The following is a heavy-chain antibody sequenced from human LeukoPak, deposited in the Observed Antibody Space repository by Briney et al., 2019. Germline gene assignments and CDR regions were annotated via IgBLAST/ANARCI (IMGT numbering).Heavy chain of an antibody. CDR2: IIGSGGIT. D-gene: IGHD3-16*02. J-gene: IGHJ6*03. Sequence: GGSLRLSCAASGFTFSNYGMNWVRQAPGKGLEWISGIIGSGGITYYADSVKGRFTISRDNSKNTLYLQMNSLRAEDTAVYYCAKWGVYDYVWGSYRYEAYYYYYMDVWGKGTTVTISS. V-gene: IGHV3-23*01. CDR3: AKWGVYDYVWGSYRYEAYYYYYMDV. CDR1: GFTFSNYG.